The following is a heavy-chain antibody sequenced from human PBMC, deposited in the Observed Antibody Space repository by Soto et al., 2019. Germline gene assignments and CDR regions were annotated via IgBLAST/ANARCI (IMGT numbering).Heavy chain of an antibody. CDR1: GGSISSSSYY. CDR2: IYYSGST. V-gene: IGHV4-39*01. CDR3: ARIYYDSGFDY. Sequence: QLQLQESGPGLVKPSETLSLTCTVSGGSISSSSYYWGWIRQPPGKGLEWIGSIYYSGSTYYNPPPKSQATISVDTSKNPCSLKPSAVTAADTAVYYCARIYYDSGFDYWGQGTLVTVSS. D-gene: IGHD3-22*01. J-gene: IGHJ4*02.